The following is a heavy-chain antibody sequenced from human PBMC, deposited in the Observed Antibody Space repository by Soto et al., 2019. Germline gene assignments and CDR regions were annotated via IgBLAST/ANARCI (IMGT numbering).Heavy chain of an antibody. V-gene: IGHV1-69*06. CDR2: IIPLYGTV. Sequence: QDHLAQSGAEVKKPGSSVTVSCKASGGTCNSYGISWVRQAPGQGLDWVGVIIPLYGTVNYAQKFQGRVSSTADKSTSTAYMDLGSLKSDDTAVYYCARVRVIRGVIPSHFGLWGQGTLVTVSS. J-gene: IGHJ4*02. CDR1: GGTCNSYG. D-gene: IGHD3-10*01. CDR3: ARVRVIRGVIPSHFGL.